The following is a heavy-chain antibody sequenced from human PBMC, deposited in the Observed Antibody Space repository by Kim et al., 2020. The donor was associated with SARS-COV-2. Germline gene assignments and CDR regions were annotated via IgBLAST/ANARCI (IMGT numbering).Heavy chain of an antibody. V-gene: IGHV5-51*01. Sequence: RYRPSFQGQVTISADKSINTACLQWSSLKASDTAMYYCARRGESAEWFDPWGQGTLVTVSS. D-gene: IGHD7-27*01. J-gene: IGHJ5*02. CDR3: ARRGESAEWFDP.